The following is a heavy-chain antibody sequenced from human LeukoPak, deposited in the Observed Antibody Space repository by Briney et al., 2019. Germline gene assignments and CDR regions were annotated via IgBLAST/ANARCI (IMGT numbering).Heavy chain of an antibody. D-gene: IGHD3-22*01. J-gene: IGHJ5*02. V-gene: IGHV3-7*01. CDR2: MKQDGGEK. CDR1: GFTFSSYW. CDR3: AVAETVNSYDRLRLHH. Sequence: PGGSLSLSCAASGFTFSSYWMSCVPQAPGPAVEGVTNMKQDGGEKYYVDSVKGLFTISRDNAKNSLYLQMDSLRAEDTAGYYCAVAETVNSYDRLRLHHWGQGTLVTVSS.